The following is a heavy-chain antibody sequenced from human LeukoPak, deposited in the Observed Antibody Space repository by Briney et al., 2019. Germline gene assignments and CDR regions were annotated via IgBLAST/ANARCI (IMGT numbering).Heavy chain of an antibody. J-gene: IGHJ4*02. V-gene: IGHV3-7*03. D-gene: IGHD2-15*01. CDR1: GFTFNTYW. CDR2: IKEDGSEK. CDR3: VRGGWLDD. Sequence: GSLRLSCAASGFTFNTYWMTWVRQAPGKGLEYVANIKEDGSEKNYMDSAKGRFTISRDNAKNSLYLQMNSLRAEDTGIYYCVRGGWLDDWGQGTLVTVSS.